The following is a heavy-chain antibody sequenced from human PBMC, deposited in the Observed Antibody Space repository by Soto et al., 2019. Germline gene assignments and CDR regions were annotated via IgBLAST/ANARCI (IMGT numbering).Heavy chain of an antibody. Sequence: QVQLVQSGAEVKKPGSSVKVSCKASGGTFSSYAISWVRQAPGQGLEWMGGIIPIFGTANYAQKFLGRVTITADESTSTAYMELSNLRSEDTAVYYCATPGDGDYTVSSPMDVWGQGTTVTVSS. CDR1: GGTFSSYA. V-gene: IGHV1-69*12. CDR3: ATPGDGDYTVSSPMDV. CDR2: IIPIFGTA. J-gene: IGHJ6*02. D-gene: IGHD4-17*01.